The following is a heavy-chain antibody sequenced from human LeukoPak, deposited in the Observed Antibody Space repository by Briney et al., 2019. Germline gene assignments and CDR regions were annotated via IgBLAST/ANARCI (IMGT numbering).Heavy chain of an antibody. CDR3: AKSFRMFMGIAVDGIGY. CDR1: GFTFSSYG. CDR2: ISYDGSNK. J-gene: IGHJ4*02. V-gene: IGHV3-30*18. Sequence: GSLRLSCAASGFTFSSYGMHWVRQAPGKGLEWVAVISYDGSNKYYADSVKGRFTISRDNSKNTLYLQMNSLRAEDTAVYYCAKSFRMFMGIAVDGIGYWGQGTLVTVSS. D-gene: IGHD6-19*01.